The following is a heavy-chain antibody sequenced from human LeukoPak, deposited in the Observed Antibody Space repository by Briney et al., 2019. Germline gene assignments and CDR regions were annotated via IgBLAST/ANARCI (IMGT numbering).Heavy chain of an antibody. J-gene: IGHJ4*02. V-gene: IGHV3-21*01. D-gene: IGHD6-19*01. CDR1: GFTFSSYS. CDR2: ISSSSSYI. CDR3: ARDPGYSSGWYGGSYFDY. Sequence: GGSLRLSCAASGFTFSSYSMNWVRQAPGKGLEWVSSISSSSSYIYYADSVKGRFTIPRDNAKNSLYLQMNSLRAEDTAVYYCARDPGYSSGWYGGSYFDYWGQGTLVTVSS.